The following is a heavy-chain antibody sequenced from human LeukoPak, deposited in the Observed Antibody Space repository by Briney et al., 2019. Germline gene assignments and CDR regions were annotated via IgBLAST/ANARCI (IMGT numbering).Heavy chain of an antibody. CDR3: ARVSSQKTFDS. CDR1: GGSISYSNSY. D-gene: IGHD2-2*01. V-gene: IGHV4-39*07. CDR2: IYFSGST. J-gene: IGHJ4*02. Sequence: PSETLSLTCTVSGGSISYSNSYWGWIRQPPGKGLEWIGNIYFSGSTYYKQSLKSRVTISVDTSKNQFSLKLRSVTAADTAVYYCARVSSQKTFDSWGQGTLVLVSS.